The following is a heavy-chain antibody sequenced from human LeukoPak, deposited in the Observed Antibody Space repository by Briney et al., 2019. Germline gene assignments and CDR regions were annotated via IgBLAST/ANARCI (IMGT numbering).Heavy chain of an antibody. CDR1: GYTFTSYG. Sequence: ASVTVSCKASGYTFTSYGISWVRQAPGQGLEWMGWISAYNGNTNYAQRHQGRVTMTTDTSTSTAYMERRRLRSDDTAVYCCARVELRYFDWQLWGQGTLVTVSS. CDR2: ISAYNGNT. J-gene: IGHJ4*02. CDR3: ARVELRYFDWQL. V-gene: IGHV1-18*01. D-gene: IGHD3-9*01.